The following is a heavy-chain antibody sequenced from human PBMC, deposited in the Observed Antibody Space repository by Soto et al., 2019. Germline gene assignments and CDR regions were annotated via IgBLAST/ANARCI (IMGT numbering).Heavy chain of an antibody. CDR2: INAGNGDS. Sequence: ASVKVSCKASEYTFSSYTLHWVRQAPGQRLEWMGWINAGNGDSKYSQKFQGRVSISRDTSASTASMELSSPTSEDTAVYYCARELQGLYYFDYWGQGTLVTVSS. D-gene: IGHD4-4*01. CDR3: ARELQGLYYFDY. J-gene: IGHJ4*02. V-gene: IGHV1-3*01. CDR1: EYTFSSYT.